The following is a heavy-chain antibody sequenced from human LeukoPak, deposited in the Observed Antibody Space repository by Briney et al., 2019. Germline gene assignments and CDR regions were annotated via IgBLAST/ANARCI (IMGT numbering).Heavy chain of an antibody. J-gene: IGHJ4*02. CDR3: AREAYDTITY. D-gene: IGHD3-22*01. CDR1: GFTFDDYA. V-gene: IGHV3-9*01. CDR2: ISWKSGSI. Sequence: PGGSLRLSCAASGFTFDDYAMHWVRQGPGKGLEWVSGISWKSGSIGYADSVKGRFTISRDNAKNSLYLQMNSLRAEDTAVYYCAREAYDTITYWGQGTLVTVSS.